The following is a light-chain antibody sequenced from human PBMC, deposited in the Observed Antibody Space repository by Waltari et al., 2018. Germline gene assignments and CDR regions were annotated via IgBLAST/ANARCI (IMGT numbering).Light chain of an antibody. J-gene: IGKJ1*01. Sequence: DIVMTQTPLSLSVTPGQPASISCKSSQSLLHSDGKTYLYWYLQKAGQSPHLLIYEVSSRCSGVTVRISGSGSGTDFALKISRVEAEDVGVYYCMHGKNVPAAFGQGTKVEIK. CDR3: MHGKNVPAA. CDR1: QSLLHSDGKTY. CDR2: EVS. V-gene: IGKV2-29*02.